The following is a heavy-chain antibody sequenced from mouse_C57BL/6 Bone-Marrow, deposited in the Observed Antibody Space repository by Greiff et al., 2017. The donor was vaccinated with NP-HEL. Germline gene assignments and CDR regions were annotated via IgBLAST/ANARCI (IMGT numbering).Heavy chain of an antibody. CDR2: ISDGGSYT. CDR3: ARDRSPRAMDY. Sequence: DVKLQESGGGLVKPGGSLKLSCAASGFTFSSYAMSWVRQTPEKRLEWVATISDGGSYTYYPDNVKGRFTISRDNAKNNLYLQMSHLKSEDTAMYYCARDRSPRAMDYWGQGTSVTVSS. J-gene: IGHJ4*01. CDR1: GFTFSSYA. V-gene: IGHV5-4*01.